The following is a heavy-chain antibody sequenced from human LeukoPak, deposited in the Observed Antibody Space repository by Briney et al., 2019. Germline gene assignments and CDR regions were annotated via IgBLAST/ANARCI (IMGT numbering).Heavy chain of an antibody. J-gene: IGHJ4*02. Sequence: GGSLRLSCAASGFTFSNFSMHWVRQAPGKGLEWVAVISYDGSNKHYADSVQGRFSISRDNYKNTLYLQMNSLRVEDTAVYYCAKGWNTVDYWGQGTLVTVSS. D-gene: IGHD4-17*01. CDR1: GFTFSNFS. CDR3: AKGWNTVDY. V-gene: IGHV3-30*18. CDR2: ISYDGSNK.